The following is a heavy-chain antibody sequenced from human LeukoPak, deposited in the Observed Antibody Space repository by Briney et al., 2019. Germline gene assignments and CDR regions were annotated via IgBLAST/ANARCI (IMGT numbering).Heavy chain of an antibody. CDR2: ILPILGIA. V-gene: IGHV1-69*04. Sequence: GALVRLSCTASGGPVSRYAVSWVRQAPGPGLDWVGRILPILGIANYAQKFQGRVTINADKSTSTAYMELNSLRSEDTAVYYCARYLRRYGMDVWGQGTTVTVSS. J-gene: IGHJ6*02. CDR3: ARYLRRYGMDV. CDR1: GGPVSRYA.